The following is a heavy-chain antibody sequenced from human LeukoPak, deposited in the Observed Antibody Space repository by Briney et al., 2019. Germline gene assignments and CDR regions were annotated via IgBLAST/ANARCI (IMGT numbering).Heavy chain of an antibody. V-gene: IGHV3-11*06. CDR1: GLTFSDYY. D-gene: IGHD6-6*01. CDR2: ISSSSSYT. CDR3: ARRSIAPSEDLDY. J-gene: IGHJ4*02. Sequence: PGGSLRLSCAASGLTFSDYYMSWIRQAPGEGLEWVSYISSSSSYTNYADSVKGRFTISRDNAKNSLYLQMNSLRAEDTAVYYCARRSIAPSEDLDYWGLGTLVTVSS.